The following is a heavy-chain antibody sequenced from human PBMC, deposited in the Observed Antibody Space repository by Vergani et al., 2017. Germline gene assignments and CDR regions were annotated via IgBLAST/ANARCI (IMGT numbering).Heavy chain of an antibody. CDR3: TAEKEVAFYYSYYHMDV. CDR2: IKSNADGGSA. Sequence: EGQLVESGGGLVKPGGSLRLSGAASEFTFSDVWMSWVRQAPGKGLEWVARIKSNADGGSADYAASVKGRFIISRDDSKNFLYLQMNSLKIEDTALYFCTAEKEVAFYYSYYHMDVWGKGTTVTVSS. J-gene: IGHJ6*03. CDR1: EFTFSDVW. V-gene: IGHV3-15*01. D-gene: IGHD2-21*01.